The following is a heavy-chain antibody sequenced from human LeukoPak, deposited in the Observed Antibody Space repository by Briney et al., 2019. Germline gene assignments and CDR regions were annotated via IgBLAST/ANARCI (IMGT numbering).Heavy chain of an antibody. Sequence: ASVKVSCKASGYTFTGYYMHWVRQAPGQGLEWMGWINPNSGGTNCAQKFQGRVTMTRDTSISTAYMELSRLRSDDTAVYYCARVSGYYGSGVESSWKELDYWGQGTLVTVSS. CDR3: ARVSGYYGSGVESSWKELDY. J-gene: IGHJ4*02. D-gene: IGHD3-10*01. V-gene: IGHV1-2*02. CDR2: INPNSGGT. CDR1: GYTFTGYY.